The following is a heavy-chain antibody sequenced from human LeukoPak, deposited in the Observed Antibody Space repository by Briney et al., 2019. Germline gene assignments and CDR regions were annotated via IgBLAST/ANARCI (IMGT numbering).Heavy chain of an antibody. Sequence: GGSLRLSCAASGFTFSTSWMTWVRQAPGKGLDWLGNINPDGSRINYVDSVKGQFTFSRDNAKNSLFLQMNSLRAEDTAIYYCAKDLLGQWPTVFDYWGQGTLVTVSS. D-gene: IGHD6-19*01. CDR2: INPDGSRI. CDR3: AKDLLGQWPTVFDY. J-gene: IGHJ4*02. CDR1: GFTFSTSW. V-gene: IGHV3-7*01.